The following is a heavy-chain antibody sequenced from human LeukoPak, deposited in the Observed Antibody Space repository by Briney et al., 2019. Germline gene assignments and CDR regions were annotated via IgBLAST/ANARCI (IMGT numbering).Heavy chain of an antibody. D-gene: IGHD2-2*01. CDR1: GYSISSGYY. Sequence: PSDTLSLTCAVSGYSISSGYYWGWIRPPPGKGLEWIGSIYHSGSTYYNPSLKSRVTISVDTFKNQFSLKLSSVTAADTAVYYCARGLLDIVVVPAAMAAWYFDLWGRGTPVTVSS. CDR3: ARGLLDIVVVPAAMAAWYFDL. V-gene: IGHV4-38-2*01. CDR2: IYHSGST. J-gene: IGHJ2*01.